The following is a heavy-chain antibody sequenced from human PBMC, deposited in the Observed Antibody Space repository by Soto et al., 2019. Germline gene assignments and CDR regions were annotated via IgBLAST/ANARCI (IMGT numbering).Heavy chain of an antibody. CDR1: GYIFNSFG. CDR2: ISAYTGNT. CDR3: XXXXXXXXIDY. V-gene: IGHV1-18*01. Sequence: QVQLVQSGGEVKKPGASVKVSCKASGYIFNSFGIXXXXXXXXXGLEWMGWISAYTGNTKYAQNFQGRVTMTTDTXXXXXXXXXXXXXXXXXXXXXXXXXXXXXXIDYWGQGTLVTVSS. J-gene: IGHJ4*02.